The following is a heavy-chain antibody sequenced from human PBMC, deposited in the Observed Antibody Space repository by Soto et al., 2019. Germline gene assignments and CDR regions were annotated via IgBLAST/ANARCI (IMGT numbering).Heavy chain of an antibody. CDR3: ARGYGSGSSGFDY. Sequence: PSETLSLTCAVSGGSISSGGYSWSWIRQPPGKGLEWIGYIYHSGSTYYNPSLKSRVTISVDRSKNQFSLKLSSVTAADTAVYYCARGYGSGSSGFDYWGQGTLVTVSS. J-gene: IGHJ4*02. CDR2: IYHSGST. CDR1: GGSISSGGYS. V-gene: IGHV4-30-2*01. D-gene: IGHD3-10*01.